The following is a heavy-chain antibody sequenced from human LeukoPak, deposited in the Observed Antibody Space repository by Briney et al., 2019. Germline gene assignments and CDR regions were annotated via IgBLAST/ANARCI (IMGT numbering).Heavy chain of an antibody. Sequence: GASVKVSCKASGYTFTSYGISWVRQAPGQGREWMGWISAYNGNTNYAQKLQGRVTMTTDTSTSTAYMELRSLRSDDTAVYYCARAPRATRGEYSSSWYVSDYWGQGTLVTVSS. V-gene: IGHV1-18*01. J-gene: IGHJ4*02. D-gene: IGHD6-13*01. CDR2: ISAYNGNT. CDR3: ARAPRATRGEYSSSWYVSDY. CDR1: GYTFTSYG.